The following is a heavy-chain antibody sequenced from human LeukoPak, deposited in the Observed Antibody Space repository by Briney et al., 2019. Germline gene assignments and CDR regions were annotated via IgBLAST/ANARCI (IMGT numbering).Heavy chain of an antibody. V-gene: IGHV3-21*01. CDR1: RFTVSSNY. CDR3: ATEQVAAAGTVLDY. D-gene: IGHD6-13*01. CDR2: ISSTSRYI. J-gene: IGHJ4*02. Sequence: GALRLSCAASRFTVSSNYMSWVRQAPGKGLEWVSSISSTSRYIYCADSLKGRFTISRDNAKNSLYLQMNSLRAEDTAVYYCATEQVAAAGTVLDYWGQGTLVTVSS.